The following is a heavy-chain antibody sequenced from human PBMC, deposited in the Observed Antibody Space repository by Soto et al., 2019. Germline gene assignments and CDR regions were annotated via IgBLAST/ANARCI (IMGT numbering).Heavy chain of an antibody. Sequence: QVQLVESGGGLVKPGGSLRLSCAASGFTFSDDYMSWIRQAPGKGLEWVSYISSSGSTIYYADSVKGRFTISRDNAKNSLYLQMNSLRAEDTAVYYCARDRQYGSGSYSYSMGFDYWGQGTLVTVSS. V-gene: IGHV3-11*01. J-gene: IGHJ4*02. CDR2: ISSSGSTI. CDR3: ARDRQYGSGSYSYSMGFDY. D-gene: IGHD3-10*01. CDR1: GFTFSDDY.